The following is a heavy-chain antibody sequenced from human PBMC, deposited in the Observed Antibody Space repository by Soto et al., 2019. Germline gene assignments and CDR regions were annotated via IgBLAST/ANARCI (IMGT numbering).Heavy chain of an antibody. V-gene: IGHV4-4*02. CDR2: IYHSGST. J-gene: IGHJ3*02. CDR1: SVTISSSNW. Sequence: SETLTLTSAVSSVTISSSNWCSWVRPPPGTGLEWIGEIYHSGSTNYNPSLKSRVTISVEQSKKQFSLKLSSVTAADTAVYSCERVGPKYSTFAFDIWGQGTMVT. CDR3: ERVGPKYSTFAFDI. D-gene: IGHD6-6*01.